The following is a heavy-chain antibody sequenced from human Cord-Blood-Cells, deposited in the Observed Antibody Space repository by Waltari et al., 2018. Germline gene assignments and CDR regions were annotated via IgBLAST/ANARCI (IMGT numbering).Heavy chain of an antibody. D-gene: IGHD3-3*01. J-gene: IGHJ3*02. CDR1: GYTFTGYY. V-gene: IGHV1-2*02. CDR2: INPNSSGI. Sequence: QVQLVQSGAEVKKPGASVKVSCKASGYTFTGYYMHWVRQAPGQGLEWKGWINPNSSGINYAQKFQGRVTMTRDTSISTAYMELGRLRSDDTAVYYCARDRVTIFGVVITAFDIWGQGTMVTVSS. CDR3: ARDRVTIFGVVITAFDI.